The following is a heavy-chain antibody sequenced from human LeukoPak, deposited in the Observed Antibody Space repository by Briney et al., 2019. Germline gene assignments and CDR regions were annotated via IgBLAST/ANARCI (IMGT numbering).Heavy chain of an antibody. CDR1: GGTFSGYA. CDR3: ARHYRGIAVAGPYFDY. V-gene: IGHV1-69*01. D-gene: IGHD6-19*01. J-gene: IGHJ4*02. CDR2: IIPIFGTA. Sequence: SVKVSCKASGGTFSGYAISWVRQAPGQGLEWMGGIIPIFGTANYAQKFQGRVTITADESTSTAYMELSSLRSEDTAVYYCARHYRGIAVAGPYFDYWGQGTLVTVSS.